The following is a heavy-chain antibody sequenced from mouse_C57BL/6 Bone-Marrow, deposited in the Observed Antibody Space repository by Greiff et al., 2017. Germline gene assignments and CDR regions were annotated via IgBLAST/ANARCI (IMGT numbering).Heavy chain of an antibody. CDR3: ASNDWYFDV. J-gene: IGHJ1*03. CDR2: ISSGSSTI. Sequence: EVKLVESGGGLVKPGGSLKLSCAASGFTFSDYGMHWVRQAPEKGLEWVAYISSGSSTIYYADTGKGRFTISRDNAKNTLVLQMTSLRSEDTAMYYCASNDWYFDVWGTGTTVTVSS. CDR1: GFTFSDYG. V-gene: IGHV5-17*01.